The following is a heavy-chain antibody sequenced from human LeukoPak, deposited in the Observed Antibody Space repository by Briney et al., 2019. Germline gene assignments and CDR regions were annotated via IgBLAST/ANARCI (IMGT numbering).Heavy chain of an antibody. D-gene: IGHD6-19*01. J-gene: IGHJ6*04. Sequence: GGSLRLPCAASGITFSSCAMSWVGQAPGKGLEWVSGISGGGGGTNYADSVKGRFTISRDNPKNTLYLEMNHLRVEDTAVYYCAKDRWEQWLGVSYYDYGMDVWGKGTTVTVSS. V-gene: IGHV3-23*01. CDR3: AKDRWEQWLGVSYYDYGMDV. CDR1: GITFSSCA. CDR2: ISGGGGGT.